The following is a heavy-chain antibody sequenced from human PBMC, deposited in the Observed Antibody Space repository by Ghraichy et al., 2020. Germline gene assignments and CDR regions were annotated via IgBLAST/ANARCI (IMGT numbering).Heavy chain of an antibody. D-gene: IGHD3-22*01. V-gene: IGHV1-69*13. J-gene: IGHJ4*02. CDR3: AGGRDYYDSSGLFDY. CDR1: GGTFSSYA. Sequence: SVKVSCKASGGTFSSYAISWVRQAPGQGLEWMGGIIPIFGTANYAQKFQGRVTITADESTSTAYMELSSLRSEDTAVYYCAGGRDYYDSSGLFDYWGQGTLVTVSS. CDR2: IIPIFGTA.